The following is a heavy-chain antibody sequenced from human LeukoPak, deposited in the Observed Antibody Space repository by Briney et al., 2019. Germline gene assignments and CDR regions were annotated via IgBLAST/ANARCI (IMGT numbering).Heavy chain of an antibody. J-gene: IGHJ4*02. CDR2: ISGSGFAI. V-gene: IGHV3-48*03. CDR3: AREGDVHNGNDGYYFDH. Sequence: PGGSLRLSYAASGFTFSSYEMTWVRQAPGKGLEWLSYISGSGFAIYYADSVKGRFTISRDNAKNSLYLQMSSLRAEDTAVYYCAREGDVHNGNDGYYFDHWGQGTLVTVSS. CDR1: GFTFSSYE. D-gene: IGHD1-1*01.